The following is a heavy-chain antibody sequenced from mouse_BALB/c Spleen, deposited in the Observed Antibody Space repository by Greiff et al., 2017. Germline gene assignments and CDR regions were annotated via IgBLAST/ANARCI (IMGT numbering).Heavy chain of an antibody. Sequence: VQLQQSGAELVKPGASVKLSCTASGFNIKDTYMHWVKQRPERGLEWIGRIDPANGNTKYDPKFQGKATITADTSSNTAYLQLSSLTSEDTAVYYCAITTAWYFDVWGAGTTVTVSS. D-gene: IGHD1-2*01. CDR2: IDPANGNT. J-gene: IGHJ1*01. CDR3: AITTAWYFDV. V-gene: IGHV14-3*02. CDR1: GFNIKDTY.